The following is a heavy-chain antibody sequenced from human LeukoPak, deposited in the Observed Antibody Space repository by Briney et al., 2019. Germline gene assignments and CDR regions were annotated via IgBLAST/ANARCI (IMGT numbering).Heavy chain of an antibody. CDR2: ISYDGSNK. Sequence: PGRSLRLSCAASGFTFSSYGMHWVRQAPGKGLEWVAVISYDGSNKYYADSVKGRFTISRDNSKNTLYLQMNSLRAEDTAVYYCARGRRPDAFDSWGQGTRVTVSS. CDR1: GFTFSSYG. V-gene: IGHV3-30*03. CDR3: ARGRRPDAFDS. J-gene: IGHJ3*02.